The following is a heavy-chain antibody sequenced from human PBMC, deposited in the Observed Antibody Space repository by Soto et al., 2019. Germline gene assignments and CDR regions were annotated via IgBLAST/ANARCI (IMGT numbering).Heavy chain of an antibody. D-gene: IGHD2-2*01. J-gene: IGHJ6*01. CDR1: GGSISSYY. Sequence: SETLSLTCTVSGGSISSYYWSWIRQPPGKGLEWIGYIYYSGSTNYNPSLKSRVTISVDTSKNQFSLKLSSVTAADTAVYYCARGILGYCSSTCCPEPYYYYGKDVWGQGTTVTVSS. CDR3: ARGILGYCSSTCCPEPYYYYGKDV. V-gene: IGHV4-59*01. CDR2: IYYSGST.